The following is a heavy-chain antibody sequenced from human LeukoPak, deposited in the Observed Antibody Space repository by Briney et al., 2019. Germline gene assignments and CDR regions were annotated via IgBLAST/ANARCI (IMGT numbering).Heavy chain of an antibody. CDR2: ISYDGSNK. V-gene: IGHV3-30*18. CDR1: GFTFTTYG. D-gene: IGHD1-26*01. J-gene: IGHJ5*02. CDR3: AKDYEPLVGVHRWGDWFDP. Sequence: PGGSLRLSCEASGFTFTTYGMHWIRQAPGKGLEWVAVISYDGSNKYYADSVKGRFTISRDNSKNTLYLQMNSLRAEDTAVYYCAKDYEPLVGVHRWGDWFDPWGQGTLVTVSS.